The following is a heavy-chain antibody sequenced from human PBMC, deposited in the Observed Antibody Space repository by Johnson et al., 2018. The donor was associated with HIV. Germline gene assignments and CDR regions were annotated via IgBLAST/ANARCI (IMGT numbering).Heavy chain of an antibody. D-gene: IGHD4-17*01. CDR2: ISYDGSNK. CDR3: ARDSPPHDDYGRFDAFDI. J-gene: IGHJ3*02. Sequence: QVQLVESGGGVVQPGRSLRLSCAASGFTFSSYAMHWVRQAPGKGLEWVAVISYDGSNKYYADSVKGRFTISRDNSKNTLYLQMNSLRAEDTAVYYCARDSPPHDDYGRFDAFDIWGQGTMVTVSS. V-gene: IGHV3-30*14. CDR1: GFTFSSYA.